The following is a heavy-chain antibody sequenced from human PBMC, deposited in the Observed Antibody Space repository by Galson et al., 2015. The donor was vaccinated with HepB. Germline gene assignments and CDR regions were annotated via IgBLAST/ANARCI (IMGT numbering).Heavy chain of an antibody. D-gene: IGHD2-15*01. CDR1: GFTFSSYG. CDR2: IWYDGSNK. CDR3: AMALDMVLVGARLDY. V-gene: IGHV3-33*08. J-gene: IGHJ4*02. Sequence: SLRLSCAVSGFTFSSYGMQWVRPAPGKGLGWVAVIWYDGSNKSYADSVQGRFTISRAKYKNTLYLHMNSPRATAVSVCYRAMALDMVLVGARLDYSVQ.